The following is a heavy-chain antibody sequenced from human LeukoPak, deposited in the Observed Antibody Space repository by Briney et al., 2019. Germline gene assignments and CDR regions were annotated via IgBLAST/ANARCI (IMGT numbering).Heavy chain of an antibody. CDR2: ISYDGSNK. Sequence: GGSLRLSCEASGFTFSTFAMIWVRQAPGKGLEWVAVISYDGSNKYYADSVKGRFTISRDNSKNTLFLQMNSLRAEDAAVYYCAKVPGTIVDYFDYWGQGTLVTVSS. CDR1: GFTFSTFA. V-gene: IGHV3-30*18. D-gene: IGHD3-22*01. J-gene: IGHJ4*02. CDR3: AKVPGTIVDYFDY.